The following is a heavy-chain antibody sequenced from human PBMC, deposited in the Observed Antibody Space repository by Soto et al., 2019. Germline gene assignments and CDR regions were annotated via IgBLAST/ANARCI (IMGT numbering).Heavy chain of an antibody. Sequence: GGSLRLSCEVSGFTFSNYWMSWVRQAPGKGLEWVAPMNGDGSVKDYVDSVKGRFTISRDNARKSLYLQMNSLRAEDTAVYYCARGQEQLVLEVQGYYGMDVWGQGTTVTVSS. D-gene: IGHD6-6*01. CDR2: MNGDGSVK. CDR1: GFTFSNYW. J-gene: IGHJ6*02. V-gene: IGHV3-7*04. CDR3: ARGQEQLVLEVQGYYGMDV.